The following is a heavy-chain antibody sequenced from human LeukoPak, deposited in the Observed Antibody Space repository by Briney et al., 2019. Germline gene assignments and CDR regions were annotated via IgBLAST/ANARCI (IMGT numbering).Heavy chain of an antibody. CDR2: ISSNGGAT. Sequence: GGSLRLSCAASEFTFSRYPMHWVRQAPGKGLEYVSVISSNGGATYYGNSVKGRFTISRDNSKNTLYLQMGSLRPEDTAVYYCAREIGWYDFWGQGTLVTVSS. CDR1: EFTFSRYP. J-gene: IGHJ5*01. V-gene: IGHV3-64*01. CDR3: AREIGWYDF.